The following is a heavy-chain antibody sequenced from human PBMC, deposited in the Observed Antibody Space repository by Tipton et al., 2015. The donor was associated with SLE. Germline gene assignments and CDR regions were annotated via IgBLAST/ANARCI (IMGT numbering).Heavy chain of an antibody. Sequence: TLSLTCNVSGVSIMSGGFYWTWIRPPPRRGLGWIGRIYSNGATNYNPSLMRRVTISVDPPKNQFSRQLTSVTAADTAVYYCARDLGSPGNWFDPWGQGTLVTVSS. D-gene: IGHD1-26*01. V-gene: IGHV4-61*02. CDR1: GVSIMSGGFY. CDR3: ARDLGSPGNWFDP. CDR2: IYSNGAT. J-gene: IGHJ5*02.